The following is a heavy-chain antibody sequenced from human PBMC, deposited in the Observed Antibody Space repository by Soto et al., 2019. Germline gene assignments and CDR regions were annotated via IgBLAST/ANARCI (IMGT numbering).Heavy chain of an antibody. CDR3: AAAAATTPENTGTYYFDYGMDV. V-gene: IGHV4-59*01. Sequence: SETLSLTCTVSGGSISSYYWSWIRQPPGKGLEWIGYIYYSGSTNYNPSLKSRVTISVDTSKNQFSLKLSGVTAADTAVYYCAAAAATTPENTGTYYFDYGMDVWGQGSTVTV. CDR1: GGSISSYY. CDR2: IYYSGST. D-gene: IGHD6-13*01. J-gene: IGHJ6*02.